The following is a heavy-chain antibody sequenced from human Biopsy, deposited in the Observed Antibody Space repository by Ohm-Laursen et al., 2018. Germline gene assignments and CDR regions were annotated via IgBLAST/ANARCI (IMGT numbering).Heavy chain of an antibody. V-gene: IGHV4-59*01. J-gene: IGHJ3*01. CDR1: GGSISSDY. CDR2: IYYSGST. Sequence: GTLSLTCAVSGGSISSDYWSWIRQTPGKGLEWIGYIYYSGSTNYNPSLKSRVTISVDTSKNQFSLKLSSVTAADTAVFFCARLYRLDDYWNDDPPDAFDVWGQGTMVTVSS. CDR3: ARLYRLDDYWNDDPPDAFDV. D-gene: IGHD3-3*01.